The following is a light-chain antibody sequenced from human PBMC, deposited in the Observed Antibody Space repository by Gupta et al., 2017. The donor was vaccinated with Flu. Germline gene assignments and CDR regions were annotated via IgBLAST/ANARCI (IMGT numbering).Light chain of an antibody. Sequence: PGKSTSITCSGDNGGDKYACWSQQKPGQSPLLVIYQDTKRPAGIPGRFSGSNSGNTATLTISGTQAREEADYYCQAGDSSTNVVFGGGTKLTVL. CDR3: QAGDSSTNVV. CDR1: NGGDKY. CDR2: QDT. V-gene: IGLV3-1*01. J-gene: IGLJ2*01.